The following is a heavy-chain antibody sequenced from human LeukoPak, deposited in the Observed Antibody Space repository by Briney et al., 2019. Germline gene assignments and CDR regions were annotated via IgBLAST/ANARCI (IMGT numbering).Heavy chain of an antibody. Sequence: SETLSLTCAVYGGSFSGYYSSWIRQPPGKGLEWIGEINHSGSTNYNPSLKSRVTISVDTSKNQFSLKLSSVTAADTAVYYCARGYLWFGELKYYYYGLDVWGQGTTVTVSS. CDR2: INHSGST. CDR1: GGSFSGYY. D-gene: IGHD3-10*01. V-gene: IGHV4-34*01. CDR3: ARGYLWFGELKYYYYGLDV. J-gene: IGHJ6*02.